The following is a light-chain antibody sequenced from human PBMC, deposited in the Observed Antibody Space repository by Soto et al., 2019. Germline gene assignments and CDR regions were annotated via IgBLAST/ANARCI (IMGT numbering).Light chain of an antibody. Sequence: MTQSPATLSVSPGERVSLSCRASQSISTNLAWYQQKPGQAPRLLIYGASTRDTHNPDRFSGTGSETEFTLSVSSLQSEDFAIYYCQQYYDWPLVTFGGGTRVEI. J-gene: IGKJ4*01. V-gene: IGKV3-15*01. CDR3: QQYYDWPLVT. CDR1: QSISTN. CDR2: GAS.